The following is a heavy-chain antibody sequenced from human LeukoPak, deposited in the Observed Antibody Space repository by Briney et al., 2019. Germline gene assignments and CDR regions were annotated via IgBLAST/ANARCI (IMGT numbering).Heavy chain of an antibody. CDR1: GYTFTGYY. V-gene: IGHV1-2*02. CDR3: ARARIELEPTPFDY. CDR2: INPNSGGT. Sequence: APVEVSCKASGYTFTGYYMHWVRQAPGQGVGWMGWINPNSGGTNYAQKFQGRVTMTRDTSISTAYMELSRLRSDDTAVYYCARARIELEPTPFDYWGQGTLVTVSS. J-gene: IGHJ4*02. D-gene: IGHD1-1*01.